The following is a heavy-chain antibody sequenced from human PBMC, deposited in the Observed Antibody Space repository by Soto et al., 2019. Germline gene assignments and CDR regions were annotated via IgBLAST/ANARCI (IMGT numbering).Heavy chain of an antibody. Sequence: QVQLQESGPGLVKPSETLSLTCTVSGGSISSYYWSWIRQPPGKGLEWIGYINYSGSTNYNPSLKSRVTSSLDTSMNHCSLKLSSVTAADTDVYYFAIHVSGMPGRRFDPWCQGTMITVSS. V-gene: IGHV4-59*08. D-gene: IGHD3-10*01. CDR3: AIHVSGMPGRRFDP. J-gene: IGHJ5*02. CDR2: INYSGST. CDR1: GGSISSYY.